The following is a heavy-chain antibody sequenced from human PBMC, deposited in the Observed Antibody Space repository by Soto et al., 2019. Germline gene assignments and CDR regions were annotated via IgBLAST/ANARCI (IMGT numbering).Heavy chain of an antibody. V-gene: IGHV3-48*02. CDR2: ISTSGATR. CDR1: GFTFSTDS. CDR3: ARCFGSGFDY. J-gene: IGHJ4*02. Sequence: EVQLVASGGGLVQPGGSLRLSCVASGFTFSTDSMNWVRQAPGKGLEWVAHISTSGATRYYADSVKGRFTISRANAKTSLYLQMDSLRNEDTAVYYCARCFGSGFDYWGQGTLVTVSS. D-gene: IGHD6-19*01.